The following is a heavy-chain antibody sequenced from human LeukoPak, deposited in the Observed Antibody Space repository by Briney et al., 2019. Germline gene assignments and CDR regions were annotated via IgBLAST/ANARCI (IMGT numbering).Heavy chain of an antibody. D-gene: IGHD6-19*01. CDR3: ARGLLFDSGWYYFDY. Sequence: SETLSLTCSVSGGSVNHGSYYWNWFRQPPGKGLEWIGNVYYSGSTNYNSSLKSRDTISLDTSKSQFSLKWTSVTAADTAMYYCARGLLFDSGWYYFDYWGQGTLVTVSS. CDR2: VYYSGST. V-gene: IGHV4-61*01. J-gene: IGHJ4*02. CDR1: GGSVNHGSYY.